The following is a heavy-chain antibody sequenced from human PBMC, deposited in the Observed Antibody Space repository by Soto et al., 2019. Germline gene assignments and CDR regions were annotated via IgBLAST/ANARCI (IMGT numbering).Heavy chain of an antibody. V-gene: IGHV1-69*13. J-gene: IGHJ4*02. CDR3: ARTNSSGYYYYFDY. Sequence: ASVKVSCKASGGTFSSYAISWVRQAPGQGLEWMGGIIPIFGTANYAQKFQGRVTITADESTSTAYMELSSLRSEDTAVYYCARTNSSGYYYYFDYWGQGTLVTVSS. CDR2: IIPIFGTA. D-gene: IGHD3-22*01. CDR1: GGTFSSYA.